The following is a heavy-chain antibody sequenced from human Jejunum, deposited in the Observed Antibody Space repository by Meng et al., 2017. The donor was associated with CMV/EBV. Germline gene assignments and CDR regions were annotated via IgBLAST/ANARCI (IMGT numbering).Heavy chain of an antibody. CDR1: GLTFMDHY. V-gene: IGHV3-72*01. CDR3: GRDSMKGGGFDC. D-gene: IGHD3-10*01. J-gene: IGHJ4*02. Sequence: VSGLTFMDHYMDWVRQAPGKGLEWVAVIKTKANSYQTEYAASVGGRFTISKADSKHSLYLEMNSLKTEDTAVYYCGRDSMKGGGFDCWGQGVLVTVSS. CDR2: IKTKANSYQT.